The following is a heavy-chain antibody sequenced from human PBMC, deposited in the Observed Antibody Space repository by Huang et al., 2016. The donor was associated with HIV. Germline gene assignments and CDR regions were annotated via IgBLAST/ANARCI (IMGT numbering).Heavy chain of an antibody. D-gene: IGHD3-9*01. CDR3: ATGFDVFFDF. Sequence: QVQLVQSRAEVKKPGASVKVSCKVSEYTLTALAIHWVRQPPGKGLEWMGCFDPEIGETIYAQKFQGRVTMTEDTSTETAFMELSGLRPEDTAVYYCATGFDVFFDFWGQGTLVTVSS. CDR2: FDPEIGET. J-gene: IGHJ4*02. CDR1: EYTLTALA. V-gene: IGHV1-24*01.